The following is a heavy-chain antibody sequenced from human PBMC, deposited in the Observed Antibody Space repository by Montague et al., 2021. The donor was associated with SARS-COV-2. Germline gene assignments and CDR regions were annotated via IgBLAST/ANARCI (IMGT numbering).Heavy chain of an antibody. Sequence: SETLSLTCTVSGYSISSGYYWGWIRKFPGKGLEWIGSIYHSGTTYYNPSLKSRVTISVDTSKNQFSLKMYSVTAADTAQFYCARDRTCRDGYLDAFEIWGQGTMVTVSS. V-gene: IGHV4-38-2*02. J-gene: IGHJ3*02. CDR3: ARDRTCRDGYLDAFEI. CDR2: IYHSGTT. D-gene: IGHD5-24*01. CDR1: GYSISSGYY.